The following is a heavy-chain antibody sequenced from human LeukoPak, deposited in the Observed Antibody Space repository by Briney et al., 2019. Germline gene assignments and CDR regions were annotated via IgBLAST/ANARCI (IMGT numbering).Heavy chain of an antibody. Sequence: SETLSLTCTVSGGSIGTYSWNWIRQPPGKGLEWIGYIYYSGTTNYNPSLKSRVTISVDTSKNQFSLKLSSVTAADTAVYYCARGVYIAAAQYGNWGQGTLVTVSS. CDR1: GGSIGTYS. V-gene: IGHV4-59*01. D-gene: IGHD6-13*01. CDR2: IYYSGTT. CDR3: ARGVYIAAAQYGN. J-gene: IGHJ4*02.